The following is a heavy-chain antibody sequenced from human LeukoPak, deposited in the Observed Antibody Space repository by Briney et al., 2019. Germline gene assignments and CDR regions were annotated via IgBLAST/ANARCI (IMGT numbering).Heavy chain of an antibody. J-gene: IGHJ4*02. D-gene: IGHD3-10*01. CDR2: ITGSGDST. CDR3: ARDRYYGSGSYSPLFDY. Sequence: GGSLRLSCAASGFTFSSYGMSWVRQAPGKGLEWVSSITGSGDSTYYPDSVKGRFTISRDNSKNTLYLQMNSLRAEDTAVYYCARDRYYGSGSYSPLFDYWGQGTLVTVSS. V-gene: IGHV3-23*01. CDR1: GFTFSSYG.